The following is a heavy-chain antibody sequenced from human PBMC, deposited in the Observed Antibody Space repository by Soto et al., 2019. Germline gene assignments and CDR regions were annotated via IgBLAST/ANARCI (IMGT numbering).Heavy chain of an antibody. J-gene: IGHJ6*02. CDR2: IKSKTDGGTT. V-gene: IGHV3-15*01. D-gene: IGHD2-2*01. Sequence: EVQLVESGGGLVKPGGSLRLSCAASGFTFSNAWMSWVRQAPGQGLEWVGRIKSKTDGGTTDYAAPVKGRFTISRDDSKNTLYLQMNSLKTEDTAVYYCTTEGPYCSSTSCYFYYGMDVWGQGTTVTVSS. CDR1: GFTFSNAW. CDR3: TTEGPYCSSTSCYFYYGMDV.